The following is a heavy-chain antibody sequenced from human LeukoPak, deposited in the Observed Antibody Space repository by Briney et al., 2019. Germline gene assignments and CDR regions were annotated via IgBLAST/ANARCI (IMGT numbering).Heavy chain of an antibody. CDR1: GFTFDDYG. D-gene: IGHD6-13*01. CDR3: AKGGIGEGGLHN. CDR2: ISGSGGST. V-gene: IGHV3-23*01. J-gene: IGHJ4*02. Sequence: PGGSLRLSCAASGFTFDDYGMSWVRQAPGKGLEWVSAISGSGGSTSYADSVKGRCTISRDNSKNTLFLQMNSLRDEDTAIYYCAKGGIGEGGLHNWGQETLVTVSS.